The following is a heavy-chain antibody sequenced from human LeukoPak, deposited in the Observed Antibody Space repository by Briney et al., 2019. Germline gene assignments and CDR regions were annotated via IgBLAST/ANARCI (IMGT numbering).Heavy chain of an antibody. D-gene: IGHD2-15*01. CDR3: ARGRTGYCSGGSCYPPNYYYYMDV. V-gene: IGHV4-34*01. CDR2: INHSGST. J-gene: IGHJ6*03. Sequence: SETLSLTCTVSGGSISSYYWSWIRQPPGKGLEWIGEINHSGSTNYNPSLKSRVTISVDTSKNQFSLKLSSVTAADTAVYYCARGRTGYCSGGSCYPPNYYYYMDVWGKGTTVTVSS. CDR1: GGSISSYY.